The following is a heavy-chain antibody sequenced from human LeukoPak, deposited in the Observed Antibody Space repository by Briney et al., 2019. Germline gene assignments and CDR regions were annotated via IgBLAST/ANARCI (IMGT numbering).Heavy chain of an antibody. Sequence: PGGSLRLSCAASGFTFSSYGMHWVRQAPGRGLEWVAVISYDGSNEYYADSVKGRFTIFRDNSKNTVYIQMNSVRVEDTAVYYCAKEDYYGSGSYLGYWGQGTPVTVSS. CDR2: ISYDGSNE. CDR1: GFTFSSYG. J-gene: IGHJ4*02. V-gene: IGHV3-30*18. D-gene: IGHD3-10*01. CDR3: AKEDYYGSGSYLGY.